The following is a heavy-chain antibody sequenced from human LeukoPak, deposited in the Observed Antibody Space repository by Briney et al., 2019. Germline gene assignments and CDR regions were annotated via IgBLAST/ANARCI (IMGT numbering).Heavy chain of an antibody. J-gene: IGHJ6*02. V-gene: IGHV3-30*03. D-gene: IGHD1-1*01. CDR3: AENGGYGMDV. CDR2: ISYDGSNK. CDR1: GFTFSSYG. Sequence: GGSLRLSCAASGFTFSSYGMHWVRQAPGKGLEWVAVISYDGSNKYYADSVKGRFTISRDNSKNTLYLQMNSLRAEDTAVYCCAENGGYGMDVWGQGTTVTVSS.